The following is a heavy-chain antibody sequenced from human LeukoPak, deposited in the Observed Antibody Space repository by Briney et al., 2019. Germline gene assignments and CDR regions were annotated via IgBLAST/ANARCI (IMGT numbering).Heavy chain of an antibody. D-gene: IGHD6-6*01. J-gene: IGHJ1*01. V-gene: IGHV4-39*01. CDR3: ARPSTKYSSSSGYFQH. CDR1: GGFLSSYSYH. CDR2: IYYSGST. Sequence: SETLSLTCTVSGGFLSSYSYHWGWIRQPPGKGLEWIGSIYYSGSTYYNPSLKSRVTISVDTSKNQFSLKLSSVTAADTAVYYCARPSTKYSSSSGYFQHWGQGTLVTVSS.